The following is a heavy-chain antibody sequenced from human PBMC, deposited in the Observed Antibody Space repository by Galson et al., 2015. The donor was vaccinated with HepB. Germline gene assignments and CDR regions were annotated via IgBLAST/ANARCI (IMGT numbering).Heavy chain of an antibody. CDR1: GFTFSSYS. Sequence: SLRLSCAASGFTFSSYSMNWVRQAPGKGLEWVSSISSSSSYIYYADSVKGRFTISRDNAKNSLYLQMNSLRAEDTAVYYCARTGRFIRAVAGSYGMDVWGQGTTVTVSS. V-gene: IGHV3-21*01. J-gene: IGHJ6*02. CDR2: ISSSSSYI. CDR3: ARTGRFIRAVAGSYGMDV. D-gene: IGHD6-19*01.